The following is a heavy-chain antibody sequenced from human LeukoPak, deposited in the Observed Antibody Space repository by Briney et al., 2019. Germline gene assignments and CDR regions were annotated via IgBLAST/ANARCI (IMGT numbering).Heavy chain of an antibody. V-gene: IGHV4-61*08. CDR3: ASAQGLLWFGESSLPYFFDY. Sequence: SETLSLTCTVSGDSVSSGGYYWSWIRQPPGKGLEWIGYIYYNGNTNYSPSLKSRVTISVDTSKNQFSLKLSSVTAADTAVYYCASAQGLLWFGESSLPYFFDYWGQGTLVTVSS. J-gene: IGHJ4*02. CDR2: IYYNGNT. D-gene: IGHD3-10*01. CDR1: GDSVSSGGYY.